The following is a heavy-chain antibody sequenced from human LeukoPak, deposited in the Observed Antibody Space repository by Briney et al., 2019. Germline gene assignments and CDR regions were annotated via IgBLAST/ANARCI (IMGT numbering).Heavy chain of an antibody. V-gene: IGHV1-2*04. CDR1: GYTFTGYY. Sequence: ASVKVSCKASGYTFTGYYMHWVRQAPGQGLEWMGWINPNSGGTNYARKFQGWVTMTRDTSISTAYMELSRLRSDDTAVYYCARGVPNYYYYGMDVWGKGTTVTVSS. D-gene: IGHD5/OR15-5a*01. CDR3: ARGVPNYYYYGMDV. CDR2: INPNSGGT. J-gene: IGHJ6*04.